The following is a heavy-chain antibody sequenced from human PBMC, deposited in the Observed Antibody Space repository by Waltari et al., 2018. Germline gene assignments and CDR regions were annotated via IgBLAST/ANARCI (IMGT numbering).Heavy chain of an antibody. D-gene: IGHD5-18*01. Sequence: EVQLVESGGGLIQPGGSLRLSCAASGFTVSSNYMSWVRQAPGKGLEWVSVIYSGGSTYYADSVKGRFTISRDNSKNTLYLQMNSLRAEDTAVYYCARVVSDGYSYGFGAFDIWGQGTMVTVSS. CDR1: GFTVSSNY. V-gene: IGHV3-53*01. CDR2: IYSGGST. CDR3: ARVVSDGYSYGFGAFDI. J-gene: IGHJ3*02.